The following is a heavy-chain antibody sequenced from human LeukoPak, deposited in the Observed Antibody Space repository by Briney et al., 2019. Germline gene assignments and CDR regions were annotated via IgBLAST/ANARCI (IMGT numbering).Heavy chain of an antibody. D-gene: IGHD3-22*01. CDR1: GFTFSSYW. CDR2: INSDGSST. J-gene: IGHJ5*02. Sequence: GGSLRLSCAASGFTFSSYWMHWVRQAPGKGLVWVSRINSDGSSTSYADSVKGRFTISRDNAKNTLYLQMNSLRVEDTAVYYCASSSGGFNWFDPWGQGTLVTVSS. CDR3: ASSSGGFNWFDP. V-gene: IGHV3-74*01.